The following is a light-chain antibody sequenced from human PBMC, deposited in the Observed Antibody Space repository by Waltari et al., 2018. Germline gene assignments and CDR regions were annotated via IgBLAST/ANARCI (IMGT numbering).Light chain of an antibody. Sequence: DIQMTQSPSSLSASVGDRVTITCRASQGISNSLAWYQQKPGKAPKLLLYAASRLKTGVPSRFSGSGSGTDYTLTISSLQPGDFATYYCQQYYGTHTFGQGTKLEIK. V-gene: IGKV1-NL1*01. J-gene: IGKJ2*01. CDR3: QQYYGTHT. CDR2: AAS. CDR1: QGISNS.